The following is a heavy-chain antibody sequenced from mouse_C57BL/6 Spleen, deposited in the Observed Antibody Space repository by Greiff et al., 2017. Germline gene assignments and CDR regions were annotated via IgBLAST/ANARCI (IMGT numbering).Heavy chain of an antibody. D-gene: IGHD1-1*01. Sequence: VQLQQPGAELVMPGASVKLSCKASGYTFTSYWMHWVKQRPGQGLEWIGEIDPSDSYTNYNQKFKGKSTLTVDKSSSTAYMQLSSLTSDDSAVYYCARSTTVVVSYYFDYWGQGTTLTVSS. V-gene: IGHV1-69*01. CDR3: ARSTTVVVSYYFDY. CDR1: GYTFTSYW. CDR2: IDPSDSYT. J-gene: IGHJ2*01.